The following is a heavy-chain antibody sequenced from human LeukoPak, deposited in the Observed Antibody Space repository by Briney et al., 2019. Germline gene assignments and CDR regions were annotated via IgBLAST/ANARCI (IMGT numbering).Heavy chain of an antibody. J-gene: IGHJ5*02. CDR3: ARDPYSSGYFDP. D-gene: IGHD6-19*01. CDR1: EFTVSTHY. V-gene: IGHV3-53*01. CDR2: TLSGDTT. Sequence: PGGSLRLSCVASEFTVSTHYMTWVRQTPGKGLEWVSITLSGDTTYYADSVKGRFTISRDNSKNTLYLQMNSLRAEDTAVYYCARDPYSSGYFDPWGQGTLVTVSS.